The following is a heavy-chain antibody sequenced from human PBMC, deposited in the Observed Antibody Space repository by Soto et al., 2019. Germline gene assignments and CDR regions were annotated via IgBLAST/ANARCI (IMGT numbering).Heavy chain of an antibody. CDR3: TTSPGYDYVWGSYRLDAFDI. D-gene: IGHD3-16*02. J-gene: IGHJ3*02. CDR1: GFTFSNAW. CDR2: IKSKTDGGTT. V-gene: IGHV3-15*01. Sequence: GESLKISCAASGFTFSNAWMSWVRQAPGKGLEWVGRIKSKTDGGTTDYAAPVKGRFTISRDDSKNTLYLQMNSLKTEDTAVYYCTTSPGYDYVWGSYRLDAFDIWGQGTMVTVSS.